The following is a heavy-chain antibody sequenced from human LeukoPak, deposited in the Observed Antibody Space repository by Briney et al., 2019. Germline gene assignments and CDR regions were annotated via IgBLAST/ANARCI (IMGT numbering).Heavy chain of an antibody. CDR2: INHSGST. CDR3: ARGPRLWFGDRSWFDY. Sequence: SETLSLTCALYGGSFSGYYWSWIRQPPGKGLEWIGEINHSGSTNYNPSLKSRVTISVDTSKNQFSLKLSSVTAADTAVYYCARGPRLWFGDRSWFDYWGQGTLVTVSS. D-gene: IGHD3-10*01. J-gene: IGHJ4*02. CDR1: GGSFSGYY. V-gene: IGHV4-34*01.